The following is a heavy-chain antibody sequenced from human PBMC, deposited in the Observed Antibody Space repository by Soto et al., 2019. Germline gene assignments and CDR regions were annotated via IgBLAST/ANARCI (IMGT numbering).Heavy chain of an antibody. CDR1: DGYISSSRCH. D-gene: IGHD1-26*01. CDR3: ARHWITGSDLDSFDI. Sequence: QLQLQESVPGLLKPSETLSLTCTVSDGYISSSRCHWGWIRQPTRKGMGWNAIIKYSGTTFYNPSLERRVVFSVARSETECGRMLSSVSASETGVYYCARHWITGSDLDSFDIWIQGAIDTVS. V-gene: IGHV4-39*01. CDR2: IKYSGTT. J-gene: IGHJ3*02.